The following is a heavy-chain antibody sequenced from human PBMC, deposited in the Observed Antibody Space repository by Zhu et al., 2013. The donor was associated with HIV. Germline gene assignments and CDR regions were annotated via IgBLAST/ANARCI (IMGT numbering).Heavy chain of an antibody. CDR2: IYYSGST. CDR1: GGSISSSSYY. V-gene: IGHV4-39*07. CDR3: ARGEYYYDSSGYFRVVNAFDI. Sequence: QVQLQESGPGLVKPSETLSLTCTVSGGSISSSSYYWGWIRQPPGKGLEWIGSIYYSGSTYYNPSLKSRVTISVDTSKNQFSLKLSSVTAADTAVYYCARGEYYYDSSGYFRVVNAFDIWGQGTMVTVSS. D-gene: IGHD3-22*01. J-gene: IGHJ3*02.